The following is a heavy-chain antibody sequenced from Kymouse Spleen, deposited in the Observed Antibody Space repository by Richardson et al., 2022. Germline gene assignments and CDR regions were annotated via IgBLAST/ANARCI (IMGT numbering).Heavy chain of an antibody. CDR1: GGSISSSSYY. J-gene: IGHJ5*02. V-gene: IGHV4-39*01. CDR2: IYYSGST. D-gene: IGHD3-9*01. Sequence: QLQLQESGPGLVKPSETLSLTCTVSGGSISSSSYYWGWIRQPPGKGLEWIGSIYYSGSTYYNPSLKSRVTISVDTSKNQFSLKLSSVTAADTAVYYCASRPYYDILTGVWFDPWGQGTLVTVSS. CDR3: ASRPYYDILTGVWFDP.